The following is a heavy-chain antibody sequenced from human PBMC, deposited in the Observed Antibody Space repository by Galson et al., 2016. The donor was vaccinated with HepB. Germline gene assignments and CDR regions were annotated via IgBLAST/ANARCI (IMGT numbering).Heavy chain of an antibody. J-gene: IGHJ4*02. Sequence: SLRLSCAASGFTFSTYAMSWVRQAPGKGLEWLSVISGSGGGTKYADSVKGRFTVSRENSENTLFLQMNNLRADDTAVYYCARLRPEYNYAYDYWGQGTLVTVSS. D-gene: IGHD5-18*01. CDR2: ISGSGGGT. V-gene: IGHV3-23*01. CDR3: ARLRPEYNYAYDY. CDR1: GFTFSTYA.